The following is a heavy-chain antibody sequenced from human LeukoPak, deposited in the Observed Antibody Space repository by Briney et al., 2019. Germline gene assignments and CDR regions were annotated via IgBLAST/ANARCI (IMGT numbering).Heavy chain of an antibody. J-gene: IGHJ4*02. CDR3: ARHYSGDDFPLDY. V-gene: IGHV4-59*08. CDR2: IYSNGNT. D-gene: IGHD5-12*01. Sequence: PSETLSLTCTVSSCIISSYYWSWIRQSPGKGLEFIGNIYSNGNTNDKTSLKSRVIMSVEMSRTPFSLRLNSVTAADTAVYYCARHYSGDDFPLDYWGRGTLVTVCS. CDR1: SCIISSYY.